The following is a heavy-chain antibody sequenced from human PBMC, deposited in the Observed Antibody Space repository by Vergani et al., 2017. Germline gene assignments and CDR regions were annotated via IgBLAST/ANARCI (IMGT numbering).Heavy chain of an antibody. CDR2: INPSGGST. Sequence: QVQLVQSGAEVKKPGASVKVSCKASGYTFTSYYMHWVRQAPGQGLEWMGIINPSGGSTSYAQKFQGRVTMTRDTSTSTVYMELSSLRSEDTGVYYCARDGCSTSCYSYYYGMDVWGQGTTVTVSS. J-gene: IGHJ6*02. D-gene: IGHD2-2*01. CDR1: GYTFTSYY. V-gene: IGHV1-46*01. CDR3: ARDGCSTSCYSYYYGMDV.